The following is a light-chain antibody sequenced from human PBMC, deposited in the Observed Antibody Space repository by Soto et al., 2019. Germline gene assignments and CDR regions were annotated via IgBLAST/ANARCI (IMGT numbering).Light chain of an antibody. V-gene: IGLV2-14*01. CDR2: AVS. CDR3: SSYRSSDTLEV. CDR1: SDDIGAYDY. Sequence: QSALTQPSSVSASPGQSISISCTGTSDDIGAYDYVSWHQQHPGKAPKLILYAVSNRPSGVSTRFSGSKSGNTASLTISGVQADDEADYYCSSYRSSDTLEVFGTGTKVTVL. J-gene: IGLJ1*01.